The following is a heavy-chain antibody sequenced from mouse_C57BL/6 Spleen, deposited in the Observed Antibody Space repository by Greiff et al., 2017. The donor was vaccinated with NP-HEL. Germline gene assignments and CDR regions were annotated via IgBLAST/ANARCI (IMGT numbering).Heavy chain of an antibody. V-gene: IGHV1-54*01. CDR3: ATIYYYGYYAMDY. D-gene: IGHD1-1*01. Sequence: QVQLKESGAELVRPGTSVKVSCKASGYAFTNYLIEWVKQRPGQGLEWIGVINPGSGGTNYNEKFKGKATLTADKSSSTAYMQLSSLTSEDSAVYVCATIYYYGYYAMDYWGRGASVTVSS. J-gene: IGHJ4*01. CDR1: GYAFTNYL. CDR2: INPGSGGT.